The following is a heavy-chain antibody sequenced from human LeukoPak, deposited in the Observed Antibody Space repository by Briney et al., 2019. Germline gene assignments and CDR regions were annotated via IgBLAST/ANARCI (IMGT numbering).Heavy chain of an antibody. CDR1: GFTFYDYA. V-gene: IGHV3-9*01. D-gene: IGHD5-18*01. J-gene: IGHJ4*02. Sequence: GGSLRLSCAASGFTFYDYAMHWVRQAPGKGLEWVSGISWNSGSIGYADSVEGRFTISRDNAKNSLYLQMNSLRAEDTALYYCAKDMGRVQLWFGLDYWGQGTLVTVSS. CDR2: ISWNSGSI. CDR3: AKDMGRVQLWFGLDY.